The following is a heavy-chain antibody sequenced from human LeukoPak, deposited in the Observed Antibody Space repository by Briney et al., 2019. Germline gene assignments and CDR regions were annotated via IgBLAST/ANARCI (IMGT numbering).Heavy chain of an antibody. CDR3: ARDQYYDFWSGYDAFDI. CDR1: GFTFSSYW. V-gene: IGHV3-7*01. CDR2: IKKDGSEK. J-gene: IGHJ3*02. Sequence: GGSLRLSCAASGFTFSSYWMSWVRQAPGKGLEWVANIKKDGSEKYYVDSVKGRFTISRDNAKNSLYLQMNSLRAEDTAVYYCARDQYYDFWSGYDAFDIWGQGTMVTVSS. D-gene: IGHD3-3*01.